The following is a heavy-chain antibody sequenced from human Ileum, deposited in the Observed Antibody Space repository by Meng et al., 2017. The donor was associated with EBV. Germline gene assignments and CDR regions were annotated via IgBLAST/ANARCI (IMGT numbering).Heavy chain of an antibody. J-gene: IGHJ4*02. CDR1: GGSVSISSYY. Sequence: LQERGPGLGKPSEPLSLTCPVSGGSVSISSYYWSWIRQPPGKGLEWIGYIYYSGTTNYNPSLESRVTISVDTSKNQFSLKLRSVAASDTAVYYCARGWDTAMDSGWGQGTLVTVSS. V-gene: IGHV4-61*01. D-gene: IGHD5-18*01. CDR2: IYYSGTT. CDR3: ARGWDTAMDSG.